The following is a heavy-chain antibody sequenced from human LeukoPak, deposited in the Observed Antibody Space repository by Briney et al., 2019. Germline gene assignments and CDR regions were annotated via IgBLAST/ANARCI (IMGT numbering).Heavy chain of an antibody. Sequence: GGSLRLSCAASGFTFSDYLMDWVRQAPGKGLGWVGRIRKKDKSYTTQYAPSVEGRFTISRDDSKSSLYLQMNSLKAEDTAVYYCSRDGSSSDWSAFDIWGQGTMVTVSS. J-gene: IGHJ3*02. D-gene: IGHD6-25*01. CDR3: SRDGSSSDWSAFDI. CDR1: GFTFSDYL. CDR2: IRKKDKSYTT. V-gene: IGHV3-72*01.